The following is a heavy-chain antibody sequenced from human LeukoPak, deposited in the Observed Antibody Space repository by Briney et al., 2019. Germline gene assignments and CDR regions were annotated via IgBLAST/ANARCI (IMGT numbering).Heavy chain of an antibody. CDR1: GGSISSGGYY. CDR2: IYYSGST. V-gene: IGHV4-31*03. J-gene: IGHJ5*02. Sequence: SQTLSLTCTVSGGSISSGGYYWSWIRQHPGKGLEWIGYIYYSGSTYYNPSLKSRVTISVDTSKNQFSLKLSSVTAADTAVYYCARVPISSDYGDYELDWFDPWGQGTLVTVSS. D-gene: IGHD4-17*01. CDR3: ARVPISSDYGDYELDWFDP.